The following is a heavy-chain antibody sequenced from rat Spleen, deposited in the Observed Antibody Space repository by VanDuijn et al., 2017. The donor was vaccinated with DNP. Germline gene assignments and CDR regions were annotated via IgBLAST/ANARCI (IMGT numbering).Heavy chain of an antibody. CDR1: GFSLTDYS. J-gene: IGHJ2*01. CDR3: TYNNYY. CDR2: IWGDGTT. V-gene: IGHV2-19*01. D-gene: IGHD1-10*01. Sequence: QVQLKESGPGLVQPSQTLSLTCTVSGFSLTDYSVHWVRQPPGKGLEWMGGIWGDGTTDYNSALKSRLSISRDTSKSQVFLKMNSLQTEDTAIYFCTYNNYYWGQGVMVTVSS.